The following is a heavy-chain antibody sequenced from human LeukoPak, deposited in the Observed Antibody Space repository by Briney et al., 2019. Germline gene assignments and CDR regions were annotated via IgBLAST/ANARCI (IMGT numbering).Heavy chain of an antibody. J-gene: IGHJ6*03. CDR1: GYTFTSYD. CDR2: TNPNSGNT. Sequence: ASVKVSCKASGYTFTSYDINWVRQATGQGLEWMGWTNPNSGNTGYAQKFQGRVTMTRNTSISTAYMELSSLRSEDTAVYYCARERSSLLDYYMDVWGKGTTVTVSS. CDR3: ARERSSLLDYYMDV. V-gene: IGHV1-8*01. D-gene: IGHD2-2*01.